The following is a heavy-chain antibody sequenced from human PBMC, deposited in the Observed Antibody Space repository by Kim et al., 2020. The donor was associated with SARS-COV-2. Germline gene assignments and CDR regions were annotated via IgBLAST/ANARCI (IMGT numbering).Heavy chain of an antibody. Sequence: GGSLRLSCAASGFTFSSYAMHWVRQAPGKGLEWVAVISYDGSNKYYADSVKGRFTISRDNSKNTLYLQMNSLRAEDTAVYYCASRGYSYGDAGPYYFDYWGQGTLVTVSS. CDR3: ASRGYSYGDAGPYYFDY. CDR1: GFTFSSYA. D-gene: IGHD5-18*01. V-gene: IGHV3-30*04. J-gene: IGHJ4*02. CDR2: ISYDGSNK.